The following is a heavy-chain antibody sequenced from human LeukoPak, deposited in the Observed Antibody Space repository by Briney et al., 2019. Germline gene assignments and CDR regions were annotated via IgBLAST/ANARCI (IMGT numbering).Heavy chain of an antibody. CDR3: ARGGWCSSTSCYSDWFDP. Sequence: GGSLRLSCAASGFTFSSYGMHWVRQAPGKGLEWVAVIWYDGSNKYYADSVKGRFTISRDNSKNTLYLQMNSLRAEDTAVYYCARGGWCSSTSCYSDWFDPWGRGTLVTVSS. D-gene: IGHD2-2*02. J-gene: IGHJ5*02. CDR1: GFTFSSYG. V-gene: IGHV3-33*01. CDR2: IWYDGSNK.